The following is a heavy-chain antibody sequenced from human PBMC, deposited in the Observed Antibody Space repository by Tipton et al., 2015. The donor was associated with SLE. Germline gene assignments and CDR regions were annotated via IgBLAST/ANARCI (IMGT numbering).Heavy chain of an antibody. J-gene: IGHJ3*02. D-gene: IGHD6-19*01. V-gene: IGHV4-59*08. Sequence: TLSLTCTVSGGSISSYYWSWIRQPPGKGLEWMGYIYYSGSTNYNPSLKSRVTISVDTSKNQFSMKLSSVTAADTAVYYCARAPRLGAFDIWGQGTMVTVSS. CDR2: IYYSGST. CDR3: ARAPRLGAFDI. CDR1: GGSISSYY.